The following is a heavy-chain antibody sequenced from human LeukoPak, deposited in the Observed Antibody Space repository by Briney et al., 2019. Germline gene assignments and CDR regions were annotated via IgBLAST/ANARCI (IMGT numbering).Heavy chain of an antibody. D-gene: IGHD2-15*01. CDR2: IIPIFGTA. CDR3: ARVSLGSYYYYYGMDV. Sequence: ASVKVSCKASGGTFSSYAISWVRQAPGQGLEWMGGIIPIFGTANYAQKFQGRVTITADEFTSTAYMELSSLRSEDTAVYYCARVSLGSYYYYYGMDVWGQGTTVTVSS. V-gene: IGHV1-69*13. J-gene: IGHJ6*02. CDR1: GGTFSSYA.